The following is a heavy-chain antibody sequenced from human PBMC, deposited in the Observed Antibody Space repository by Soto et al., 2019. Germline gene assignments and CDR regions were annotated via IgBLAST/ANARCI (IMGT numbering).Heavy chain of an antibody. V-gene: IGHV4-59*08. CDR3: ARFTYYYGSGRETNWFDP. Sequence: SETLSLTCTVSGGSISSYYWSWIRQPPGKGLEWIGYIYYSGSTNYNPSLKSRVTISVDTSKNQFSLKLSSVTAADTAVYYCARFTYYYGSGRETNWFDPWGQGTLVTVSS. CDR1: GGSISSYY. J-gene: IGHJ5*02. CDR2: IYYSGST. D-gene: IGHD3-10*01.